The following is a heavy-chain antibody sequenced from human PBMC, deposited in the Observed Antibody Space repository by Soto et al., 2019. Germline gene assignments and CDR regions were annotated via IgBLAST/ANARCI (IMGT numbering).Heavy chain of an antibody. D-gene: IGHD6-19*01. J-gene: IGHJ3*02. Sequence: QVQLQESGPGLVKPSGTLSLTCAVSSGSISSSNWWSWVRQPPGKGLEWIGEIYPSGSTNYNPSLKSRVTISVDKSKNQFSLKPSSVTAADTAVYYCASPSTSGWNNDAFDIWGQGTMVTVSS. V-gene: IGHV4-4*02. CDR3: ASPSTSGWNNDAFDI. CDR2: IYPSGST. CDR1: SGSISSSNW.